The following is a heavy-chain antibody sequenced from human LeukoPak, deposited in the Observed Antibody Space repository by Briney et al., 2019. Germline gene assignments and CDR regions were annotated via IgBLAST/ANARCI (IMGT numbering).Heavy chain of an antibody. J-gene: IGHJ4*02. CDR1: GGSISSGSYY. D-gene: IGHD2-15*01. CDR2: IYTSGST. CDR3: ARVEPCSGGSCYSGSLSPIVDY. V-gene: IGHV4-61*02. Sequence: PSQTLSLTCTVSGGSISSGSYYWSWIRQPAGKGLEWIGRIYTSGSTNYNPSLKSRVTISVDTSKNQFSLKLSSVTAADTAVYYCARVEPCSGGSCYSGSLSPIVDYWGQGTLVTVSS.